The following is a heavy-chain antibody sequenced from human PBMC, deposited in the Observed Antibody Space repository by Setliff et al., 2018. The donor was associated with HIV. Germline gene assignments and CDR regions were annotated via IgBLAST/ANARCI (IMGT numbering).Heavy chain of an antibody. J-gene: IGHJ4*02. CDR2: ISGAGATT. V-gene: IGHV3-23*01. CDR1: GFTLRSYA. D-gene: IGHD6-19*01. CDR3: AKNFYSRPWSPLDY. Sequence: QPGGSLRLSCEASGFTLRSYAMYWVRQAPGKGLEWVAGISGAGATTYYADSVKGRFTISRDNSKNTLFLQMNSLRTDDTAVYYCAKNFYSRPWSPLDYWGQGTLVTVSS.